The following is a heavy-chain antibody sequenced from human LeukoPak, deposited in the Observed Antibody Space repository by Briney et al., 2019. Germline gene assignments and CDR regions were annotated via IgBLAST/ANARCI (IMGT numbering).Heavy chain of an antibody. CDR3: AKDGIVVVPAAIRR. V-gene: IGHV3-23*01. D-gene: IGHD2-2*02. CDR2: ISGSGGSI. CDR1: GFTFSSYA. Sequence: GGSLRLSCAASGFTFSSYAMSWVRQAPGKGLEWVSAISGSGGSIYYADSVKGRFTISRDNSKNTLYLQMNSLRAEDTAVYYCAKDGIVVVPAAIRRWGQGTLVTVSS. J-gene: IGHJ4*02.